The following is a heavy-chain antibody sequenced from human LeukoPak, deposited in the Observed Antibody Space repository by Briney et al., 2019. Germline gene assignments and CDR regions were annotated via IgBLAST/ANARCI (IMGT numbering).Heavy chain of an antibody. CDR1: GFTFSSYW. CDR3: VRHQATTFDY. J-gene: IGHJ4*02. D-gene: IGHD1-1*01. V-gene: IGHV3-7*01. Sequence: PGGSLRLSCAASGFTFSSYWMTWVRQAPGKGLEWVANIKQDGREAYYVDSVAGRFTISRDNTKHSLYLQMNGLRDEDTAVYYCVRHQATTFDYWGQGTLVTVSS. CDR2: IKQDGREA.